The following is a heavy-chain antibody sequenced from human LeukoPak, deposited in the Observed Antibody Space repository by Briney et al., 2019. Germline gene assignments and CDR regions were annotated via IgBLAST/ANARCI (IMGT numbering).Heavy chain of an antibody. CDR3: AITTGTLDY. Sequence: PGGSLRLSCAASGFTFSRYYMSWVRQAPGKGLEWVSVIYRGGSTYYADSVKGRFTISRDNSKNTLYLQMNSLRAEDTAVYYCAITTGTLDYWGPGTLVTVSS. J-gene: IGHJ4*02. D-gene: IGHD1-1*01. CDR2: IYRGGST. V-gene: IGHV3-53*01. CDR1: GFTFSRYY.